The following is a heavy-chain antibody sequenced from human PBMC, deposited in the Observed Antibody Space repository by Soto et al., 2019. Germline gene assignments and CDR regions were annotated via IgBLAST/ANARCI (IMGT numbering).Heavy chain of an antibody. V-gene: IGHV1-3*01. Sequence: QVQLVQSGAEVKKPGASVKVSCKASGYTFTSYAMHWVRQAPGQRLEWMGWINAGNGKTNYAQKLQGRVTMTTDTSTSTAYMELRSLRSDDTAVYYCARVDSYYDFWSGYFNYYYGMDVWGQGTTVTVSS. CDR2: INAGNGKT. CDR1: GYTFTSYA. CDR3: ARVDSYYDFWSGYFNYYYGMDV. J-gene: IGHJ6*02. D-gene: IGHD3-3*01.